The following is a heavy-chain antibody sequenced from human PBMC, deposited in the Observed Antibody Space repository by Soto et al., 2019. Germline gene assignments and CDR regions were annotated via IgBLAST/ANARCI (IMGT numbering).Heavy chain of an antibody. V-gene: IGHV4-59*01. CDR1: GGSISSYY. CDR2: IYYSGST. CDR3: ARASPTYYDILTGYSQYYFDY. Sequence: TSETLSLTCTVSGGSISSYYWSWIRQPPGKGLEWIGYIYYSGSTNYNPSLKSRVTISVDTSKNQFSLKLSSVTAADTAVYYCARASPTYYDILTGYSQYYFDYWGQGTLVTVSS. J-gene: IGHJ4*02. D-gene: IGHD3-9*01.